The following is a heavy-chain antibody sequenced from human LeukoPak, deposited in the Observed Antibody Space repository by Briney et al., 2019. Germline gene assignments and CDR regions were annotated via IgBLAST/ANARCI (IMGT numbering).Heavy chain of an antibody. J-gene: IGHJ4*02. D-gene: IGHD1-7*01. CDR3: ARDYCRTTACPFDY. CDR1: GYSISSGYD. CDR2: IFHTGHT. Sequence: PSETLSLTCTVSGYSISSGYDWGWIRQPPGKGLEWIGTIFHTGHTHYNPSLKSRVTISVDTPKHQFLLKLSSVTAADTAEYYCARDYCRTTACPFDYWGQGALVTVSS. V-gene: IGHV4-38-2*02.